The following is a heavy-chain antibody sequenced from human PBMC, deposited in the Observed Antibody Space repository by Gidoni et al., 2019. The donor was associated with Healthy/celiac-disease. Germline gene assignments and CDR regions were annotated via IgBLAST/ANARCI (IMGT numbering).Heavy chain of an antibody. CDR2: IYYSGST. Sequence: QVQLQESGPGLVKPSETLSLTCTVPGGSVSSGSYYWSWIRQPPGKGLAWIGYIYYSGSTNYNPSLKSRVTISVDTSKNQFSLKLSSVTAADTAVYYCASFFQWANFDYWGQGTLVTVSS. V-gene: IGHV4-61*01. CDR3: ASFFQWANFDY. D-gene: IGHD3-3*01. J-gene: IGHJ4*02. CDR1: GGSVSSGSYY.